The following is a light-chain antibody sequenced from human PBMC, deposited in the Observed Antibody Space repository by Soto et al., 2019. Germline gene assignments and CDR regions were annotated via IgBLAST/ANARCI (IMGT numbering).Light chain of an antibody. CDR3: LQRANWPRT. J-gene: IGKJ1*01. Sequence: EIVLTQSPGTLSVSPGDRVTLSCRASQSISINLAWYQHKPGQAPRLLIHAGSTRATGIPARFSGSGSGTDFTLTISSPEPEDFAVYFCLQRANWPRTFGQGTKVDI. CDR1: QSISIN. CDR2: AGS. V-gene: IGKV3-11*01.